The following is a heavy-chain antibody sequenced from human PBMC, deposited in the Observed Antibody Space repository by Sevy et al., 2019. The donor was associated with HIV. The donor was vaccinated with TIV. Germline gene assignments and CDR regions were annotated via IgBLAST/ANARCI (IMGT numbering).Heavy chain of an antibody. D-gene: IGHD7-27*01. CDR2: INHSGST. V-gene: IGHV4-34*01. J-gene: IGHJ5*02. CDR3: ARVPRTNWGWYNWFDP. Sequence: SETLSLTCAVYGGSFSGYYWSWIRQPPGKGLEWIGEINHSGSTNYNPSLKSRVTISVDTSKNQFSLKLSSVTAADTALYYCARVPRTNWGWYNWFDPWGQGTLVTVSS. CDR1: GGSFSGYY.